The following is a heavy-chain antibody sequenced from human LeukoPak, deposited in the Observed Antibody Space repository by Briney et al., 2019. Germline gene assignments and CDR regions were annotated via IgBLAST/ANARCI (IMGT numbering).Heavy chain of an antibody. CDR2: IWYDGSNK. Sequence: GGSLRLSCAASGFTFSSYGMHWVRQAPGKGLEWVAVIWYDGSNKYYADSVKGRFTISRDNSKNTLYLQMNSLRAEDTAVYYCARDGDYGGNEYYFDYWGQGTLVTVSS. V-gene: IGHV3-33*01. CDR1: GFTFSSYG. CDR3: ARDGDYGGNEYYFDY. J-gene: IGHJ4*02. D-gene: IGHD4-23*01.